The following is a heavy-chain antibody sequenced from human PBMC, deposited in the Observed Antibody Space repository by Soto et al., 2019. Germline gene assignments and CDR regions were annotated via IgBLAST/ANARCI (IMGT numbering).Heavy chain of an antibody. V-gene: IGHV3-30*04. CDR3: ANLLNVAAAGTPHYYGVDV. D-gene: IGHD6-13*01. J-gene: IGHJ6*02. CDR1: GFSFSVYP. Sequence: GGSLRLSCAASGFSFSVYPMNWVRQAPGKGLEWVAFISFDGSKTYYSDSVKGRFTISRDNSKNTVSLQMNNLRPGDAAVYHCANLLNVAAAGTPHYYGVDVWGQGTTVTVSS. CDR2: ISFDGSKT.